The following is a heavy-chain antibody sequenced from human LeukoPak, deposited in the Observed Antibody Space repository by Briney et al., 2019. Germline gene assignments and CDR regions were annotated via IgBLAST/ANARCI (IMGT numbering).Heavy chain of an antibody. J-gene: IGHJ4*02. Sequence: GESLKISCLGSGYSFTTYWIGWVRQMPGKGLEWMGIIYPDDSDTTFSPSFQGQVTMSADKSINTAYLQWSSLKASDTAMYYCATGIGSGWPYYFDYWGQGTLVTVSS. CDR1: GYSFTTYW. CDR3: ATGIGSGWPYYFDY. D-gene: IGHD6-19*01. CDR2: IYPDDSDT. V-gene: IGHV5-51*01.